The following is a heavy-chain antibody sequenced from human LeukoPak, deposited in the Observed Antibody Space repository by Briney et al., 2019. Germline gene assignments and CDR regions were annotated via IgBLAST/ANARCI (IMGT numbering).Heavy chain of an antibody. Sequence: PSETLSLTCAVYGGSFSGYYWSWIRQPPGKGLEWIGEINHSRSTNYNPSLKSRVTISVDTSKNQFSLKLSSVTAADTAVYYCARVIQLWSYYGMDVWGQGTTVTVSS. CDR1: GGSFSGYY. CDR2: INHSRST. D-gene: IGHD5-18*01. J-gene: IGHJ6*02. V-gene: IGHV4-34*01. CDR3: ARVIQLWSYYGMDV.